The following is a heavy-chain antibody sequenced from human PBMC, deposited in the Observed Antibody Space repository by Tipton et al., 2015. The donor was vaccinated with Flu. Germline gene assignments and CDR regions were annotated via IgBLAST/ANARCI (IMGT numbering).Heavy chain of an antibody. CDR3: AKPSTTVTTPFFDY. V-gene: IGHV3-49*03. J-gene: IGHJ4*01. Sequence: SLRLSCTASGFTPDEYVVSWFRQAPGKGLEWVGFIRTKVYGGTTEYAASAKGRFTISRDNAKNSLYLQMNNLRPEDTALYYCAKPSTTVTTPFFDYWGHGTLFTVSS. CDR2: IRTKVYGGTT. D-gene: IGHD4-11*01. CDR1: GFTPDEYV.